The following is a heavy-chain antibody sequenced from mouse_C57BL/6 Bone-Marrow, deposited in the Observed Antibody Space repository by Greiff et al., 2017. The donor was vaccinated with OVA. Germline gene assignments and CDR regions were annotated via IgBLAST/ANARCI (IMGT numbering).Heavy chain of an antibody. V-gene: IGHV5-17*01. J-gene: IGHJ2*01. CDR2: ISSGSSTI. CDR1: GFTFSDYG. CDR3: ARTPDGYYFDY. D-gene: IGHD2-3*01. Sequence: ELKLVESGGGLVKPGGSLKLSCAASGFTFSDYGMHWVRQAPEKGLEWVAYISSGSSTIYYADTVKGRFTISRDNAKNTLFLQMTSLRSEDTAMDCCARTPDGYYFDYWGQGTTLTVSS.